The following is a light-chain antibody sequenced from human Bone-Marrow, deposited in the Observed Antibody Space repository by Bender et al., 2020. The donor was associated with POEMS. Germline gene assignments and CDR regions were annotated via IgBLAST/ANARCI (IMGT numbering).Light chain of an antibody. CDR1: SSNIGAHA. J-gene: IGLJ3*02. CDR3: AVWDDSLDGWV. V-gene: IGLV1-44*01. Sequence: QSVLTQPPSASGTPGQRVTISCSGGSSNIGAHAVTWYQHLPGTAPKLLIYSSHRRPSEVPDRCSGSRSGTSASLAISGLQSEDEADYYCAVWDDSLDGWVLGGGTKLTVL. CDR2: SSH.